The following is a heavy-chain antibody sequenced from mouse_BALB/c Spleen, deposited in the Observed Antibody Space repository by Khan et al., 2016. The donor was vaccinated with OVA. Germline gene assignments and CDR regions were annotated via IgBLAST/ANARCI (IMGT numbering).Heavy chain of an antibody. V-gene: IGHV14-3*02. Sequence: EVQLQESGAEFVKPGASVKLSCTASGFNIKDTYIHWVKQRPEQGLEWIGKIDRANGKTNYDPKFQGKATITADTSSNTAYLHLSSLTSEDTVVYYRAHSLLLYAMDYWGHGTSVTVSS. CDR2: IDRANGKT. D-gene: IGHD1-2*01. J-gene: IGHJ4*01. CDR3: AHSLLLYAMDY. CDR1: GFNIKDTY.